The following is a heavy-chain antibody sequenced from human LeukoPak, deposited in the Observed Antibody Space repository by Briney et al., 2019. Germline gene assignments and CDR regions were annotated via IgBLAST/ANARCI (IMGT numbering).Heavy chain of an antibody. D-gene: IGHD2-21*02. Sequence: GTSVKVSCKASGFTFTSSAMQWVRQARGQRLEWIGWIVVGSGNTNYAQKFQERVTITRDMSTSTVYMELSSLRSEDTAAYYCARGPSKVVVTATLNWFDPWGQGTLVTVSS. J-gene: IGHJ5*02. CDR3: ARGPSKVVVTATLNWFDP. CDR2: IVVGSGNT. V-gene: IGHV1-58*02. CDR1: GFTFTSSA.